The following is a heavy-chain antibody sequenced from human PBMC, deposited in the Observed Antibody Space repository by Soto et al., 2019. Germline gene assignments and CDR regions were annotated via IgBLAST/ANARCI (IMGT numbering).Heavy chain of an antibody. V-gene: IGHV4-38-2*02. D-gene: IGHD6-19*01. CDR3: ARVHVMVVAGSTFDY. Sequence: PSETLSLTCTVSGYSIVSGSYLAGIRHPRGKGPEWIASIYHGGTTFYNPSLKSRITISVDTSNNQFSLKLTSVTAADTAVYYCARVHVMVVAGSTFDYWGHGTLVTVSS. CDR1: GYSIVSGSY. CDR2: IYHGGTT. J-gene: IGHJ4*01.